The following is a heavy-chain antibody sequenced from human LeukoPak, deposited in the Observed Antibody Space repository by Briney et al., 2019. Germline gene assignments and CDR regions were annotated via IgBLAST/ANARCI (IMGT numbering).Heavy chain of an antibody. CDR3: ARDSNCTNGVCRKYFDY. CDR2: INSDGSSP. CDR1: GFTFSSFW. D-gene: IGHD2-8*01. V-gene: IGHV3-74*01. Sequence: GGSLRLSCAASGFTFSSFWMHWVRQSPGEALVWVSGINSDGSSPNYVDSVKGRFTISRDNAKNSLYLQMNSLGAEDTAVYYCARDSNCTNGVCRKYFDYWGQGTLVTVSS. J-gene: IGHJ4*02.